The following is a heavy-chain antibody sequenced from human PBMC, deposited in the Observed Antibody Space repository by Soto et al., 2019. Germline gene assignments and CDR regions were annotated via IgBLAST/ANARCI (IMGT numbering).Heavy chain of an antibody. Sequence: QVQLLQSGAEVKKSGSSVKVSCKVSGGIFSRYSISWVRQAPGQGLEWLGGIVPIFGTTNYAQKFQGRVTITADESTSTAYMDLTSLRSEDTAVYYCARPDEGSYSSNHHYYYALDVWGQGTTVTVSS. V-gene: IGHV1-69*01. CDR3: ARPDEGSYSSNHHYYYALDV. CDR1: GGIFSRYS. J-gene: IGHJ6*02. CDR2: IVPIFGTT. D-gene: IGHD3-16*01.